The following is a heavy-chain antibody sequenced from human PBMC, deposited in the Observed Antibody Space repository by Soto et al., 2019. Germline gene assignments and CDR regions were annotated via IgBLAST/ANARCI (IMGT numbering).Heavy chain of an antibody. J-gene: IGHJ4*02. D-gene: IGHD3-22*01. V-gene: IGHV3-15*01. CDR3: TTGFYDSSGYYYGYYFDY. Sequence: PGGSLRLSCAASGFTFSDAWMSWVRQAPGKGLEWVGLIKKKTDGGTTDYAAPVKGRFTISRDDSKNTLYLQMNSLKTEDTAVYYCTTGFYDSSGYYYGYYFDYWGQGTLVTVSS. CDR1: GFTFSDAW. CDR2: IKKKTDGGTT.